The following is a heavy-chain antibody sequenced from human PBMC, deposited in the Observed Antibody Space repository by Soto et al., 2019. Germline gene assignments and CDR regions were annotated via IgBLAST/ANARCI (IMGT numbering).Heavy chain of an antibody. CDR1: GHTISSNNNH. Sequence: PSETLSLTCPVSGHTISSNNNHWSWIRQPPGAGLEWIGFISYSGTTSYSPSLKSRVAISLDTSKNQFSLSLSSVTAADTAVYYCARGRGYSYGLDPWGQGTLVTVSS. J-gene: IGHJ5*02. D-gene: IGHD5-18*01. CDR2: ISYSGTT. V-gene: IGHV4-30-4*01. CDR3: ARGRGYSYGLDP.